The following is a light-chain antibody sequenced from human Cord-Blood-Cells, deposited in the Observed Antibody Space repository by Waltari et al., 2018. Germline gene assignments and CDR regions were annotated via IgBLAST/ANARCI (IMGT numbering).Light chain of an antibody. CDR2: EDN. J-gene: IGLJ3*02. CDR1: SGSIASNY. Sequence: NFMLTQPHSASESPGKTVTISCTRSSGSIASNYVQWYQQRPGSAPTTVIYEDNQRPSGVPDRFSGSIDSSSNSASLTISGLKTEDEADYYCQSYDSSPWVFGGGTKLTVL. V-gene: IGLV6-57*03. CDR3: QSYDSSPWV.